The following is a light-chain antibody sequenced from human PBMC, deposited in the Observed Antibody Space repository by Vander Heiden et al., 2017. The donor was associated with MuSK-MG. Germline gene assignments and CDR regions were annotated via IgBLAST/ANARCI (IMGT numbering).Light chain of an antibody. V-gene: IGKV1-39*01. CDR2: AAS. Sequence: DIQMTQSPSSLSASVGDRVTITCRASQSINSYLNWYQQKPGKTPKVLIYAASSLQSGVPSRFSGSGSGTDFTLTTSSLQPEDFATYYCQQSYSTPRTFGQGTKVEIK. J-gene: IGKJ1*01. CDR3: QQSYSTPRT. CDR1: QSINSY.